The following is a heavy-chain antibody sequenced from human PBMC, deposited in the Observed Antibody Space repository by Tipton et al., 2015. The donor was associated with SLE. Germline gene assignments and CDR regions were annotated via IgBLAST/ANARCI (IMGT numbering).Heavy chain of an antibody. Sequence: SLRLSCAASGFTVSSNYMSWVRQAPGKGLEWVSYISSSSRYTNYADSVKGRFTISRDNAKNSLYLQMNSLRAEDTAVYYCARGTYYYDSQAFFDYWGQGTLVTVSS. CDR3: ARGTYYYDSQAFFDY. CDR2: ISSSSRYT. CDR1: GFTVSSNY. D-gene: IGHD3-22*01. J-gene: IGHJ4*02. V-gene: IGHV3-11*05.